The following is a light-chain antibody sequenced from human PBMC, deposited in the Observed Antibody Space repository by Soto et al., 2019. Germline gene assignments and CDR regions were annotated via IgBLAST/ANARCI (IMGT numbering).Light chain of an antibody. J-gene: IGKJ5*01. CDR2: GAS. V-gene: IGKV3-20*01. CDR3: QQYGSSLPIT. Sequence: EIVFTQSPATLSWSPGERATLSCRVSQSVSSGYLAWYQPTPGQAPRLXXYGASSRANGIPARFSGSGSGTDFTLTISRLETEDFALYDCQQYGSSLPITFGQGTRLEIK. CDR1: QSVSSGY.